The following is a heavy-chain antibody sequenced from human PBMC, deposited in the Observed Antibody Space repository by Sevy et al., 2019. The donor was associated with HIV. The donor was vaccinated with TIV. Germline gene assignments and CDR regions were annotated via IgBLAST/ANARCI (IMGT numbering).Heavy chain of an antibody. D-gene: IGHD5-12*01. J-gene: IGHJ5*02. Sequence: GGSLRLSCAASGFTFSSYAMHWVRQAPGKGLEWVAVISYDGSNKYYADSVKGRFTISRDNSKNTLYLKMNSLRAEDTAVYYCARGGWLRLRGNWFDPWGQGTLVTVSS. CDR1: GFTFSSYA. CDR2: ISYDGSNK. V-gene: IGHV3-30-3*01. CDR3: ARGGWLRLRGNWFDP.